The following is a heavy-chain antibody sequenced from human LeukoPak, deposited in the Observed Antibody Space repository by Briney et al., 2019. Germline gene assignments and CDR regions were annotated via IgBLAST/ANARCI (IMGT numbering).Heavy chain of an antibody. V-gene: IGHV3-74*01. CDR3: ARFQYSGSYFDY. D-gene: IGHD1-26*01. Sequence: GGSLRLSCAASRFTFSSYWMHWVRQAPGKGLVWVSRINSDGISTSYADSVKGRFTISRDNAKNTLYLQMNSLRAEDTAVYYCARFQYSGSYFDYWGQGTLVTVSS. CDR2: INSDGIST. J-gene: IGHJ4*02. CDR1: RFTFSSYW.